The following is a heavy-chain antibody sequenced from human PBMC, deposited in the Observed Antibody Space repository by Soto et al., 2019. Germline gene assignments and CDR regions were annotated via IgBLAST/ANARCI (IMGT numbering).Heavy chain of an antibody. D-gene: IGHD4-17*01. J-gene: IGHJ6*03. CDR2: IYYSGST. CDR3: ACGKGDYGDYYYYMDV. CDR1: GGSISSGDYY. V-gene: IGHV4-61*08. Sequence: SETLSLTCTVSGGSISSGDYYWSWIRQPPGKGLEWIGYIYYSGSTNYNPSLKSRVTISVDTSKNQFSLKLSSVTAADTAVYYCACGKGDYGDYYYYMDVWGKGTTVTVSS.